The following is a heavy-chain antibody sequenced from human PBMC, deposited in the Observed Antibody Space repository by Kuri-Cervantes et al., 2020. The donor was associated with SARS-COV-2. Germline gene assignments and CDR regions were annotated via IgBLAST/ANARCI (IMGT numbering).Heavy chain of an antibody. Sequence: GESLKISCAASGFTFSSYAMHWVRQAPGKGLEWVAVISYDGSNKYYADSVKGRFTISRDNSKNTLYLQMNSLRAEDTAVYYCARDCPGMVCYHYYMDVWGKGTTVTVSS. D-gene: IGHD3-10*02. V-gene: IGHV3-30-3*01. CDR3: ARDCPGMVCYHYYMDV. CDR2: ISYDGSNK. J-gene: IGHJ6*03. CDR1: GFTFSSYA.